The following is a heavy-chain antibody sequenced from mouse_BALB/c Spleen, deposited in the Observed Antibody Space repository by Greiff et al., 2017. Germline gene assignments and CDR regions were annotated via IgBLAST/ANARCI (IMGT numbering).Heavy chain of an antibody. CDR2: ISSGGSYT. Sequence: EVHLVESGGGLVKPGGSLKLSCAASGFTFSSYAMSWVRQSPEKRLEWVAEISSGGSYTYYPDTVTGRFTISRDNAKNTLYLEMSSLRSEDTAMYYCARWGVVATDYAMDYWGQGTSVTVSS. V-gene: IGHV5-9-4*01. CDR3: ARWGVVATDYAMDY. D-gene: IGHD1-1*01. J-gene: IGHJ4*01. CDR1: GFTFSSYA.